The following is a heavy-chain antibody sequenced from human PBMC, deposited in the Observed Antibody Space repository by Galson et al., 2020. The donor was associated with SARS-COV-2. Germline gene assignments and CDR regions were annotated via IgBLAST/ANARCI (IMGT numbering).Heavy chain of an antibody. CDR2: IYGGGDNT. CDR3: ARVLGYDDNRYRFDI. CDR1: GFTVTSNS. V-gene: IGHV3-66*01. J-gene: IGHJ3*02. Sequence: GGSLRLSCAASGFTVTSNSMSWVRQVPGKGLEWVSVIYGGGDNTHYADPVQGRFSISRDSSKNTLSLQIKSLRADDTAVYYCARVLGYDDNRYRFDIWGQGTMVTVSS. D-gene: IGHD3-3*02.